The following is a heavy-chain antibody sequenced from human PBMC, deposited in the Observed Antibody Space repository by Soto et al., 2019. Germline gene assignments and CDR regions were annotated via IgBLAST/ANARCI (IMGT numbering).Heavy chain of an antibody. Sequence: QVQVVQSGAVVKKPGASVKVSCKASGYSFTDYDINWVRQAAGQGLEWMGWMNPNNGNTAYAQKFEGRLTLTRDTSINAAYMDLRSLTSEDTALYYCARGLSSYSEYWDQGTLV. CDR3: ARGLSSYSEY. CDR1: GYSFTDYD. D-gene: IGHD6-13*01. J-gene: IGHJ4*02. V-gene: IGHV1-8*02. CDR2: MNPNNGNT.